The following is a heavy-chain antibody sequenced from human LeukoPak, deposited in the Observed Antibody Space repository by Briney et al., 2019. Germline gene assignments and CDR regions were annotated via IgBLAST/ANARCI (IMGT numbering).Heavy chain of an antibody. V-gene: IGHV1-8*01. D-gene: IGHD1-26*01. CDR1: GYTFTSYD. CDR2: MNPISGNT. J-gene: IGHJ4*02. Sequence: ASVKVSCKASGYTFTSYDINWVRQATGQGLEWMGWMNPISGNTGYAQKFQGRVTMTRNTSISTAYMELSSLRSEDTAVYYCARGHRYSGSSPTHYWGQGTLVTVSS. CDR3: ARGHRYSGSSPTHY.